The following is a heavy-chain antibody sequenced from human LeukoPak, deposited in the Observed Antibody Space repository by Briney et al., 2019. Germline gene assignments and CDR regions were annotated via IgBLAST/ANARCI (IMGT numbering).Heavy chain of an antibody. J-gene: IGHJ4*02. V-gene: IGHV3-30*18. Sequence: PGGSLGLSCAASGFTFSSYGMHWVRQAPGKGLEWVAVISYDGSNKYYADSVKGRFTISRDNSKNTLYLQMNSLRAEDTAVYYCAKDSNQLHDYWGQGTLVTVSS. D-gene: IGHD2-2*01. CDR3: AKDSNQLHDY. CDR1: GFTFSSYG. CDR2: ISYDGSNK.